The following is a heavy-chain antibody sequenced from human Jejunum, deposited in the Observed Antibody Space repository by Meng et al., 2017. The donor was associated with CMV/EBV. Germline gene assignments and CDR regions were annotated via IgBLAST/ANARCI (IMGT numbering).Heavy chain of an antibody. CDR2: IITMFGRT. CDR3: ARAPGKSYYYYYYGLDV. Sequence: TFSTYAITWVRQAPGQGLEWMGGIITMFGRTNYAQKFQGRVTITADKSTKTVYMELSSLRSEDTAVYYCARAPGKSYYYYYYGLDVWGQGTMVTVSS. CDR1: TFSTYA. J-gene: IGHJ6*02. D-gene: IGHD4-23*01. V-gene: IGHV1-69*06.